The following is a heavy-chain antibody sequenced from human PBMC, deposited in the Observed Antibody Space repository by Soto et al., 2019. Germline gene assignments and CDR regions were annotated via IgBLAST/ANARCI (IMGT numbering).Heavy chain of an antibody. D-gene: IGHD3-9*01. CDR1: GGTFSIYT. J-gene: IGHJ6*03. Sequence: ASVKVSCKASGGTFSIYTISWVRQAPGQGLEWMGRIIPILGIANYAQKFQGRVTITADKSTSTAYMELSSLRSEDTAVYYCAREITPILRYFDWSPYYYMDVWGKGTTVTVSS. CDR3: AREITPILRYFDWSPYYYMDV. V-gene: IGHV1-69*04. CDR2: IIPILGIA.